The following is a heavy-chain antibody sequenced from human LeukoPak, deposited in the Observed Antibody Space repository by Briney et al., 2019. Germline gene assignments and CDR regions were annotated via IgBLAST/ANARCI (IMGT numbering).Heavy chain of an antibody. CDR3: ARDQEGFAY. CDR1: GYTFTNNY. CDR2: IYPRDGST. J-gene: IGHJ4*02. V-gene: IGHV1-46*01. Sequence: GASVKVSCKASGYTFTNNYLHWVRQAPGQGLEWMGMIYPRDGSTSYAQNFQGRVTLTRDTSTTTVHMELRGLRSEDTAVYYCARDQEGFAYWGQGTVVTVSS.